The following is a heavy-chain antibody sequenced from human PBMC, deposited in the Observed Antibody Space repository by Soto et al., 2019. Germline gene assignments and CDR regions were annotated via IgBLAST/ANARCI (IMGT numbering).Heavy chain of an antibody. CDR3: AHSHFDMLPGPLDS. Sequence: QITLKESGPSLVKPTQTLTLTCTFSGFSLTNTGVTVGWIRQPPGKALEWLALVDWHDDKRYNPSLRNRLTIDKDTPTNRVGLTLSIVGPVDTATYYCAHSHFDMLPGPLDSWGRGTLVTISS. V-gene: IGHV2-5*01. CDR2: VDWHDDK. D-gene: IGHD3-10*02. CDR1: GFSLTNTGVT. J-gene: IGHJ5*01.